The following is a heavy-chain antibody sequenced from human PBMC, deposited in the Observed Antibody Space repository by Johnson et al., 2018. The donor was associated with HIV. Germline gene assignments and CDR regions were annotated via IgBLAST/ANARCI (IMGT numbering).Heavy chain of an antibody. Sequence: VQLVESGGGLIQPGGSLRLSCAASGFTVSSNYMSWVRQAPGKGLEWVSVIYSGGSTYYADSVKGRFTISRDNSKNTLDLQMNSLRAEDTAVYYCAREGGSSGPDAFDIWGQGTMVTVSS. CDR1: GFTVSSNY. CDR3: AREGGSSGPDAFDI. J-gene: IGHJ3*02. D-gene: IGHD3-16*01. V-gene: IGHV3-53*01. CDR2: IYSGGST.